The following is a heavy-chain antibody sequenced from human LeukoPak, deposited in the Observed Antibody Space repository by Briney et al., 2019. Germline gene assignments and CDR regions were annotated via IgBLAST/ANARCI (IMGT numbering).Heavy chain of an antibody. CDR3: ARGRGLYDPPDY. V-gene: IGHV1-8*01. Sequence: ASVKVSCKASGYTFTSYDINWVRRATGQGLEWMGWMNPNSGNTGYAQKFQGRVTMTRNTSISTAYMELSSLRSEDTAVYYCARGRGLYDPPDYWGQGTLVTVSS. CDR1: GYTFTSYD. D-gene: IGHD3-16*01. CDR2: MNPNSGNT. J-gene: IGHJ4*02.